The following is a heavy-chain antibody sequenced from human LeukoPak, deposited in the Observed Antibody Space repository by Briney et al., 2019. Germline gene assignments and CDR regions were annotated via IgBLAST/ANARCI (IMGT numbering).Heavy chain of an antibody. CDR2: IIPIFGTA. CDR3: ARDLGGGPTDY. Sequence: ASVKVSCKASGGTFSSYAISWVRQAPGQGLEWMGRIIPIFGTANYAQKFQGRVTITTDESTSTAYMELSSLRPEDTAVYYCARDLGGGPTDYWGQGTLVTVSS. J-gene: IGHJ4*02. D-gene: IGHD2-15*01. CDR1: GGTFSSYA. V-gene: IGHV1-69*05.